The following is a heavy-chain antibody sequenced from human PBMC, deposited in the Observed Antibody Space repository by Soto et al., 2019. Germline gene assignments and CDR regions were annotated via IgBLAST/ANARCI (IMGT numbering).Heavy chain of an antibody. CDR3: ARVAGGDYFFFDY. D-gene: IGHD4-17*01. CDR2: IYHSGST. V-gene: IGHV4-4*02. J-gene: IGHJ4*02. Sequence: QVHLQESGPGLVKPSGTLSLTCAVSGASISNSYWWSWVRQPPEKGLEWIGEIYHSGSTTYNPSLKSRAAMSADKSKNQFSLRLSSLTAADRAIYYCARVAGGDYFFFDYWGQGALVTVSS. CDR1: GASISNSYW.